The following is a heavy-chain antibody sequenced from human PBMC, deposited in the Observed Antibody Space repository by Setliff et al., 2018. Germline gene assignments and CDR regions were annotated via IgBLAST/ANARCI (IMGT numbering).Heavy chain of an antibody. J-gene: IGHJ3*02. CDR2: ISAHTGNT. Sequence: GASVKVSCKASGYTFSHSGITWVRQAPGQGLEWMGWISAHTGNTYSGQKPHDRLTLTTDTSTNTAYMELRSLRSDDTAVYYCARSYDSGFYHSRDAYDIWGQGTMVTVSS. CDR1: GYTFSHSG. CDR3: ARSYDSGFYHSRDAYDI. D-gene: IGHD3-22*01. V-gene: IGHV1-18*01.